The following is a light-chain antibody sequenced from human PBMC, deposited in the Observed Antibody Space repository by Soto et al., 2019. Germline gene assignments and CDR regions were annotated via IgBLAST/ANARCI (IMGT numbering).Light chain of an antibody. CDR1: SSNIGNNF. CDR2: DNN. V-gene: IGLV1-51*01. CDR3: ATRDSSLIAGV. J-gene: IGLJ2*01. Sequence: QSVLTQPPSVSAAPGQKVTISCSGSSSNIGNNFVSWYQHLPGTAPKLLIYDNNKRPSGILDRFSGTKSGSSATLGITGLQTGDVAHYYCATRDSSLIAGVFGGGTKLTVL.